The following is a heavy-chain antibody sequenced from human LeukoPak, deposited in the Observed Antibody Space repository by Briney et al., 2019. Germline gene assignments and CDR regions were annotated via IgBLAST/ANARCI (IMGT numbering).Heavy chain of an antibody. CDR1: GDSVSDDSHS. CDR2: IYFAGSP. D-gene: IGHD3-10*01. CDR3: ARHTLLWFGELL. Sequence: SETLSLTCTVSGDSVSDDSHSWGWIRQAPGKGLEWIGSIYFAGSPFFRPSLKSRLTLSLGTSKNQFSMRLSSVTAADTALYYCARHTLLWFGELLWGQGTLVTVSS. J-gene: IGHJ4*02. V-gene: IGHV4-39*07.